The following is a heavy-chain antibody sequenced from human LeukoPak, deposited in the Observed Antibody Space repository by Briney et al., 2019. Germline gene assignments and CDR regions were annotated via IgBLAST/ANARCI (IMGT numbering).Heavy chain of an antibody. CDR2: IRRDGSHK. CDR1: GFAFNDFA. V-gene: IGHV3-30*02. D-gene: IGHD6-25*01. J-gene: IGHJ4*02. Sequence: GGSLRLSCAASGFAFNDFAVYWVRQAPGKGLDWVALIRRDGSHKYYAHSIKGRFTISRDNSKNTLYLQMSSLRAEDTAVYYCAKSSIRLAAGRLGSIDFWGQGTLVTVSS. CDR3: AKSSIRLAAGRLGSIDF.